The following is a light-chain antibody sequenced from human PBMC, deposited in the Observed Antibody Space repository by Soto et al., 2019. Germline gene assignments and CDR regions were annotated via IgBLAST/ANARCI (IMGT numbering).Light chain of an antibody. CDR3: QQSYSTPIT. CDR2: AAS. Sequence: DIQMTQSPSSLSSSVADRVIITCRASQSISNHLNWYQQKPGKAPKLLIYAASSLQSGVPSRFSGSGSGTDSTLTISSLQPEDFATYYCQQSYSTPITFGQGTRLEIK. CDR1: QSISNH. V-gene: IGKV1-39*01. J-gene: IGKJ5*01.